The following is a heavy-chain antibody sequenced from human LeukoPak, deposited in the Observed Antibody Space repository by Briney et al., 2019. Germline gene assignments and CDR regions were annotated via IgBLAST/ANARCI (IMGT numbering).Heavy chain of an antibody. D-gene: IGHD3-10*01. CDR1: GVSINNYY. J-gene: IGHJ4*02. V-gene: IGHV4-4*09. Sequence: SETLSLTCTVSGVSINNYYWSWIRQPPGKGLEWIGYIYTSGTTNYNPSLKSRVTMSLDTSMNQFSLKLTSVTAADTAVFYCARGGRFLWFGGDFWGPGTLVTVSS. CDR3: ARGGRFLWFGGDF. CDR2: IYTSGTT.